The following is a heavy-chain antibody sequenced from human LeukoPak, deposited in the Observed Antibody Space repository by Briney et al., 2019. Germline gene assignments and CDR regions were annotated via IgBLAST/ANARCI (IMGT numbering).Heavy chain of an antibody. V-gene: IGHV3-30-3*01. CDR2: ISYDGSNK. J-gene: IGHJ4*02. D-gene: IGHD2-15*01. CDR1: GFTFSSYA. Sequence: GGSLRLSCAASGFTFSSYAMHWVRQAPGKGLEWVAVISYDGSNKYYADSVKGRFTISRDNSKNTLYLQMNSLRAEDTAVYYCARVSYPYCSGGSCPGGFDYWGQGTLVTVSS. CDR3: ARVSYPYCSGGSCPGGFDY.